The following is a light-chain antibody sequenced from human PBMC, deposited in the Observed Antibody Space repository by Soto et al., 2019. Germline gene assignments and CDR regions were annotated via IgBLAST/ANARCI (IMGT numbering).Light chain of an antibody. CDR2: EVN. J-gene: IGLJ3*02. CDR1: SSDVGKYKF. Sequence: QSVLTQPPSASGSPGQSVTISCTGTSSDVGKYKFVSWYQQHPGKAPKVIIYEVNNPPSGVPDRFSGSKSANTASLTVSGLRAEDEADYYCSSYAGNNKLLFGGGTKLAVL. V-gene: IGLV2-8*01. CDR3: SSYAGNNKLL.